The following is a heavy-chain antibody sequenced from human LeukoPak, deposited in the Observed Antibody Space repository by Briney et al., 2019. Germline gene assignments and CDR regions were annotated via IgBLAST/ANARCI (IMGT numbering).Heavy chain of an antibody. J-gene: IGHJ5*02. CDR1: GFTFSTYG. D-gene: IGHD6-13*01. CDR3: AKDSSSWYEDEGGNWFDP. CDR2: ISWDGGST. Sequence: GGSLRLSCAASGFTFSTYGMHWVRQAPGKGLEWVSLISWDGGSTYYADSVKGRFTISRDNSKNSLYLRMNSLRAEDTALYYCAKDSSSWYEDEGGNWFDPWGQGTLVTVSS. V-gene: IGHV3-43D*03.